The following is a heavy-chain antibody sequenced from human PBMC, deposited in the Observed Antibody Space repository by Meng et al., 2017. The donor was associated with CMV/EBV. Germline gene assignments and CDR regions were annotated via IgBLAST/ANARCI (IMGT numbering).Heavy chain of an antibody. V-gene: IGHV1-3*02. CDR2: SNAGNGNT. CDR3: ATDLVSGYDYVLGYY. D-gene: IGHD5-12*01. CDR1: GYTFTSYA. Sequence: ASVKVSCKASGYTFTSYAMHWVRQAPGQRLEWMGWSNAGNGNTKYSQEFQGRVTITRDTSASTAYMELSSLRSEDTAVYYCATDLVSGYDYVLGYYWGQGTLVTVSS. J-gene: IGHJ4*02.